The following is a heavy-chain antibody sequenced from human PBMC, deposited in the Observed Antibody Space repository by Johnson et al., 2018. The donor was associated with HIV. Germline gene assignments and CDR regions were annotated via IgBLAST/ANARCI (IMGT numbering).Heavy chain of an antibody. V-gene: IGHV3-33*08. CDR3: ARGGQLVLDAFDI. J-gene: IGHJ3*02. D-gene: IGHD6-6*01. Sequence: VQLVESGGGVVQPGRSLRLSCAASGFSFSIYAMHWVRQAPGKGLEWVAFIRYDGSNKYYVDSVKGRFTISKDNAKNSLYLQMNSLRAEDTAVYYCARGGQLVLDAFDIWGQGTMVTVSS. CDR2: IRYDGSNK. CDR1: GFSFSIYA.